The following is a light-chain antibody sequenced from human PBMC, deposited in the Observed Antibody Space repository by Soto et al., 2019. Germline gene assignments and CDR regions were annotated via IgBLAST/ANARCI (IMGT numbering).Light chain of an antibody. J-gene: IGKJ1*01. V-gene: IGKV1-5*01. CDR3: QQYDDNSWT. CDR1: QSISTW. CDR2: DVS. Sequence: DIHMTQSPSTLSASVGDRVNITCRASQSISTWLAWYQQRPGEAPKLLIYDVSTLESGVPSRFSGSGSGSEFTFSISSLQPEDFATYYCQQYDDNSWTLGQGTRVDIK.